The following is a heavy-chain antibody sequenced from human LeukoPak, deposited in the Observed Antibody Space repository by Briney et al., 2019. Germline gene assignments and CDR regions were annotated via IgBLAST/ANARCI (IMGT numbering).Heavy chain of an antibody. CDR2: IYYTGST. CDR1: GGSISTYY. D-gene: IGHD3-22*01. CDR3: ARGRGDSRGTSFDY. J-gene: IGHJ4*02. Sequence: PSETLSHTCTVSGGSISTYYWSWIRQPPGKGQEWIGYIYYTGSTTYNPSLRSRVAISIGTYKNQFSLRLNSVTAADTAVYYCARGRGDSRGTSFDYWGQGTLVTVSS. V-gene: IGHV4-59*01.